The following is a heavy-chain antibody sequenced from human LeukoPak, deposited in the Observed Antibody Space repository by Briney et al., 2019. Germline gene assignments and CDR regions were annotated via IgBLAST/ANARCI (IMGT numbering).Heavy chain of an antibody. J-gene: IGHJ3*02. D-gene: IGHD2-15*01. Sequence: GGSLRLSCAASGFTFSSYSMNWVRQAPGKGLEWVSSISSSSSYIYYADSVKGRFTISRDNAKNSLYLQMNSLRAEDTAVYYCARAQMVAAATGAFDIWGQGTMVTVSS. CDR3: ARAQMVAAATGAFDI. CDR2: ISSSSSYI. V-gene: IGHV3-21*01. CDR1: GFTFSSYS.